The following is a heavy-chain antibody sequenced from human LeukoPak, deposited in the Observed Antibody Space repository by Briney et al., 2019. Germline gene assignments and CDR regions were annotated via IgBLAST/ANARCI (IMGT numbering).Heavy chain of an antibody. V-gene: IGHV1-18*01. CDR1: GYTFTSYG. D-gene: IGHD6-13*01. CDR2: ISAYNGNT. Sequence: ASGKVSCKASGYTFTSYGISWVRQAPGQGLEWMGWISAYNGNTNYAQKLQGRVTMTTDTSTSTAYMELRSLRSDDTAVYYCARSVGKQQLVPRDYYYYYYMDVWGKGTTVTVSS. CDR3: ARSVGKQQLVPRDYYYYYYMDV. J-gene: IGHJ6*03.